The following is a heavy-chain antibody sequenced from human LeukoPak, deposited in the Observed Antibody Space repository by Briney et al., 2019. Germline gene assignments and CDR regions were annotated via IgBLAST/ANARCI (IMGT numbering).Heavy chain of an antibody. CDR2: ISTNTGNP. CDR1: GYTFTSYA. CDR3: ARAEMEWLTGLYYFGY. V-gene: IGHV7-4-1*02. D-gene: IGHD3-3*01. Sequence: ASVKVSCKASGYTFTSYAMNWVRQAPGQGLEWMGWISTNTGNPTYAQGFTGRFVFSLDTSVSTAYLQISSLKAEDTAVYYCARAEMEWLTGLYYFGYWGQGTLVTVSS. J-gene: IGHJ4*02.